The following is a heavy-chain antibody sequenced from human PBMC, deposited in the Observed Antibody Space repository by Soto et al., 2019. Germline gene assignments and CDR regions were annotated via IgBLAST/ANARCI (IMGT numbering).Heavy chain of an antibody. J-gene: IGHJ3*02. CDR3: ARGTYYDYIWGSYRPVDAFDI. CDR2: MNPNSGNT. Sequence: QVQLVQSGAEVKKPGASVKVSCKASGYTFTSYDINWVRQATGQGLEWMGWMNPNSGNTGYAQKCQGRVTLTRNTSISTAYMELSSLRSEDTAVYYCARGTYYDYIWGSYRPVDAFDIWGQGTMVTVSS. D-gene: IGHD3-16*02. V-gene: IGHV1-8*01. CDR1: GYTFTSYD.